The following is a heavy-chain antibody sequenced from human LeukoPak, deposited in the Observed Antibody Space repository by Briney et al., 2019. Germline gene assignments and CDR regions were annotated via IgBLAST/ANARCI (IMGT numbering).Heavy chain of an antibody. D-gene: IGHD6-19*01. CDR2: IYYSGST. CDR1: GGSISSGGYY. V-gene: IGHV4-31*03. Sequence: SETLSLTYTVSGGSISSGGYYWSWIRQHPGKGLEWIGYIYYSGSTYYNPSLKSRVTISVDTSKNQFSLKLSSVTAADTAVYYCASVIAVAGCFDYWGQGTLVTVSS. J-gene: IGHJ4*02. CDR3: ASVIAVAGCFDY.